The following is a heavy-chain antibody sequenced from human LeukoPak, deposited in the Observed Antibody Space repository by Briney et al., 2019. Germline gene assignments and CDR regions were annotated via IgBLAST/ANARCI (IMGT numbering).Heavy chain of an antibody. CDR1: GFTFSSYG. J-gene: IGHJ3*02. CDR3: AKATDYGDYRGPDAFDI. Sequence: GGSLRLSCAASGFTFSSYGMHWVRQAPGKGLEWVANIKQDGSEKYYVDSVKGRFTISRDNAKNSLYLQMNSLRAEDTAVYYCAKATDYGDYRGPDAFDIWGQGTMVTVSS. CDR2: IKQDGSEK. V-gene: IGHV3-7*03. D-gene: IGHD4-17*01.